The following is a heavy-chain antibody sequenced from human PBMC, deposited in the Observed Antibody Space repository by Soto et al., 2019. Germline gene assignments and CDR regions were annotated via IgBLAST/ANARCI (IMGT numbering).Heavy chain of an antibody. CDR1: GDSVSSKSVA. J-gene: IGHJ3*02. Sequence: PSQTLSLPCAIYGDSVSSKSVAWDWIRQSPSRGLEWLGRTYYRSKWYNDYAVSVKSRITINPDTSKNQFSLQLNSVTPEDTAVYYCASQEGYGFDIWGQGTMVTVSS. CDR3: ASQEGYGFDI. V-gene: IGHV6-1*01. CDR2: TYYRSKWYN.